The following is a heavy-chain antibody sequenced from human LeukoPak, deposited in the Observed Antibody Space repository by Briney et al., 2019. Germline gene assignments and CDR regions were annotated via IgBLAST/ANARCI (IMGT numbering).Heavy chain of an antibody. CDR1: GYTFTSYG. CDR3: ARVERITMIVVVIDAFDI. V-gene: IGHV1-18*01. Sequence: GASVKASCKASGYTFTSYGISWVRQAPGQGLEWMGWISAYNGNTNYAQKLQGRVTMTTDTSTSTAYMELRSLRSDETAVYYCARVERITMIVVVIDAFDIWGQGTMVTVSS. J-gene: IGHJ3*02. D-gene: IGHD3-22*01. CDR2: ISAYNGNT.